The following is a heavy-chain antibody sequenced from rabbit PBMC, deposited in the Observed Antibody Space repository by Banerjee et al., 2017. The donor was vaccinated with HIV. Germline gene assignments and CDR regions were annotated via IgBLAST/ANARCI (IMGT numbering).Heavy chain of an antibody. CDR3: ARDLAGVIGWNFNL. Sequence: QEQLVESGGGLVKPEGSLTLTCTASGFDFSSYGVSWVRQAPGKGLEWIGYIDPVFDSTYYASWVNGRFTISKTSSTTVTLQMTSLTAADTATYFCARDLAGVIGWNFNLWGQGTLVTVS. V-gene: IGHV1S45*01. D-gene: IGHD4-1*01. CDR1: GFDFSSYG. J-gene: IGHJ4*01. CDR2: IDPVFDST.